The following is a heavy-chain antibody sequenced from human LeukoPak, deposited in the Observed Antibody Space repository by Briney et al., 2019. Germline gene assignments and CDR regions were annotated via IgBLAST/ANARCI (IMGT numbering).Heavy chain of an antibody. D-gene: IGHD3-9*01. CDR1: GFTFSNYW. CDR3: VRDQDWAFDY. J-gene: IGHJ4*02. Sequence: GGSLRLSCAASGFTFSNYWMGWVRQAPGKGLEWVGNIKHDGTDKSYVDSVKGRFAISRDNAKNSLSLQMSSLRAEDTAVYYCVRDQDWAFDYWGQGALVTVSS. V-gene: IGHV3-7*01. CDR2: IKHDGTDK.